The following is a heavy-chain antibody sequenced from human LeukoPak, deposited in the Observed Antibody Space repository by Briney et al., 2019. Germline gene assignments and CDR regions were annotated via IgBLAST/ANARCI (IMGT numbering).Heavy chain of an antibody. Sequence: PGGSLRLSCAASGFTFSTYWMNWVRQAPGKGLEWVASIKEDGSEKYYVDSVKGRFTISRDNAKNSLYLQMNSLRAEDTAVYYCAELGITMIGGVWGKGTTVTISS. CDR2: IKEDGSEK. CDR1: GFTFSTYW. CDR3: AELGITMIGGV. V-gene: IGHV3-7*01. D-gene: IGHD3-10*02. J-gene: IGHJ6*04.